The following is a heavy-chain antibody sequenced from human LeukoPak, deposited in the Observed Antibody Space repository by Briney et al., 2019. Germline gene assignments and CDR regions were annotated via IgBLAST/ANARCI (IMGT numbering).Heavy chain of an antibody. CDR1: GYTFSRYS. CDR2: ISSSSSYI. V-gene: IGHV3-21*01. J-gene: IGHJ4*02. Sequence: GGSLRLSCAAPGYTFSRYSMNWVRQAPGKGLEWVSSISSSSSYIYYADSVKGRFTISRDNAKNSLYLQMNSLRAEDTAVYCCARDRAPYYYDSSGYDYWGQGTLVTVSS. CDR3: ARDRAPYYYDSSGYDY. D-gene: IGHD3-22*01.